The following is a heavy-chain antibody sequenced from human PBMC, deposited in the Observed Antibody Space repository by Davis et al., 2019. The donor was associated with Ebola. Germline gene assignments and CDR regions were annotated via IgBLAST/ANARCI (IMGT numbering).Heavy chain of an antibody. CDR2: IIPIFGTA. CDR3: ARVTLSWNYEIFYYYGMDV. J-gene: IGHJ6*02. Sequence: SVKVSCKASGYTFTSYGISWVRQAPGQGLEWMGGIIPIFGTANYAQKFQGRVTITADKSTSTAYMELSSLRSEDTAVYYCARVTLSWNYEIFYYYGMDVWGQGTTVTVSS. V-gene: IGHV1-69*06. CDR1: GYTFTSYG. D-gene: IGHD1-7*01.